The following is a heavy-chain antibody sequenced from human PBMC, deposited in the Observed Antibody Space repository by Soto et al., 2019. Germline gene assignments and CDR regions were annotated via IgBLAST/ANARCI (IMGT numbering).Heavy chain of an antibody. D-gene: IGHD3-22*01. V-gene: IGHV4-30-4*01. J-gene: IGHJ3*02. Sequence: LSLTCTVSGGSISSGDYYWSWIRQPPGKGREWIGYIYYSGSTYYNPSLKSRVTISVDTSKNQFSLKLSSVTAADTAVYYCARDYYDSSGYDAFDIWGQGTMVTVSS. CDR1: GGSISSGDYY. CDR3: ARDYYDSSGYDAFDI. CDR2: IYYSGST.